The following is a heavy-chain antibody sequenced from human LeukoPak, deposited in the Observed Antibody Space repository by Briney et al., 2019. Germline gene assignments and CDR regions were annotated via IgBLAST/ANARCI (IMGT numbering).Heavy chain of an antibody. CDR2: CIPIFGTA. D-gene: IGHD3-9*01. V-gene: IGHV1-69*13. CDR3: ARASHYDILLPLNP. J-gene: IGHJ5*02. CDR1: GYTFTSYA. Sequence: SVKVSCKASGYTFTSYAISCVRQAPGHGLEWLGGCIPIFGTANYAQKFQSRVTITADESTSTAYMELSSLRSEDTAVYYCARASHYDILLPLNPWGQGTLVTVSS.